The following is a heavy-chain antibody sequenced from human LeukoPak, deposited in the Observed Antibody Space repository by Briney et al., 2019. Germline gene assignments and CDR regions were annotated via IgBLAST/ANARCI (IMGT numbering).Heavy chain of an antibody. V-gene: IGHV3-30*04. Sequence: GGSLRLSCAASGFTFSSYAMHWVRQAPGKGLEWVAVISYDGSNKYYADSVKGRFTISRDNSKNTLYLQMNSLKTEDTALYYCTTVYCSGGSCYSGYWGQGTLVTVSS. J-gene: IGHJ4*02. CDR2: ISYDGSNK. CDR3: TTVYCSGGSCYSGY. D-gene: IGHD2-15*01. CDR1: GFTFSSYA.